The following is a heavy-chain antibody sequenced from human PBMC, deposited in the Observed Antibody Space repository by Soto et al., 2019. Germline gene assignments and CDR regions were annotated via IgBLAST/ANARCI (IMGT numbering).Heavy chain of an antibody. J-gene: IGHJ4*02. CDR2: IRQDGSED. Sequence: EVQLVESGGGLVQPGGSLRLSCAASGFTFSNFWMNWVRQAPGRGLEWLAIIRQDGSEDLYVDSLKDRFTISRDNAKNSLYLQINSLRAEDTAVHYCAGGSGWLIDHWGQGTLVTVSS. V-gene: IGHV3-7*04. CDR1: GFTFSNFW. D-gene: IGHD3-10*01. CDR3: AGGSGWLIDH.